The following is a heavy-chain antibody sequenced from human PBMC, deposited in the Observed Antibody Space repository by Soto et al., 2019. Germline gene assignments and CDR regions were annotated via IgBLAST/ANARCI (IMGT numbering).Heavy chain of an antibody. D-gene: IGHD3-3*01. CDR2: TYYSGGT. CDR1: GGSVSSGSYY. V-gene: IGHV4-61*01. Sequence: PSETLSLTCTVSGGSVSSGSYYWSWMRQPPGKGLEWIGYTYYSGGTNYNPSLKSRVTISVDTSKNQFSLMLSSVTAADTAVYYCTWTIFGVLKGFDPWGQGTLVTVSS. CDR3: TWTIFGVLKGFDP. J-gene: IGHJ5*02.